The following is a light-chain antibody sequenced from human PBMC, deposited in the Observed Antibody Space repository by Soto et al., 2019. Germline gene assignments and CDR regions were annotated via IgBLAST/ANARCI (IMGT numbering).Light chain of an antibody. CDR1: QSISSY. Sequence: IQLTQSPSSLSASVGDRVTITCRASQSISSYLNWYQQKPGKAPKLLIYAASTLQSGVPSRFSGSGSGTEFTLTISSLQPEDFATYYYQQLNSYPLTFGGGTKVDIK. V-gene: IGKV1-9*01. CDR3: QQLNSYPLT. CDR2: AAS. J-gene: IGKJ4*01.